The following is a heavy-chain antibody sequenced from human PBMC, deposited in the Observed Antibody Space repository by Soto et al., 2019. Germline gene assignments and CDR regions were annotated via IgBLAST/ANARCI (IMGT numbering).Heavy chain of an antibody. V-gene: IGHV1-69*06. D-gene: IGHD6-13*01. CDR1: GGTFSSYA. CDR3: ARGAYSSLIAAAGVFDY. J-gene: IGHJ4*02. Sequence: SVKVSCKASGGTFSSYAISWVRQAPGQGLEWMGGIIPIFGTANYAQKFQGRVTITADKSTSTAYMELSSLRSEDTAVYYCARGAYSSLIAAAGVFDYWGQGTLVTVSS. CDR2: IIPIFGTA.